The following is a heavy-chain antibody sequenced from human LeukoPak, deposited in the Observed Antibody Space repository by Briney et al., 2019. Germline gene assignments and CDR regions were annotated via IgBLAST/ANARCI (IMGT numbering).Heavy chain of an antibody. CDR3: ARVAGGAFFGDLDY. D-gene: IGHD3-10*01. CDR1: GFTFDDCG. J-gene: IGHJ4*02. CDR2: INWNGGST. Sequence: GGSLRLSCAASGFTFDDCGMSWVRQAPGKGLEWVSGINWNGGSTGYADSVKGRFTISRDNAKNSLYLQMNSLRAEDTALYYCARVAGGAFFGDLDYWGQGTLVTVSS. V-gene: IGHV3-20*04.